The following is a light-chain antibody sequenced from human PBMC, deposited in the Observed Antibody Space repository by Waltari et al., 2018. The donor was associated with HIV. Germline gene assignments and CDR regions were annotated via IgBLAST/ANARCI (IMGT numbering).Light chain of an antibody. CDR1: QSVSIN. V-gene: IGKV3-15*01. CDR3: QQYNNWPRGT. Sequence: DMVMTQSLATLSVSPGDRVTLSCRASQSVSINLAWFQHKRGQAPRLLIYAASIRATGVPARFRGSGSGTDFTLTITSFQSEDLAVYVCQQYNNWPRGTFGPGTKVEV. J-gene: IGKJ1*01. CDR2: AAS.